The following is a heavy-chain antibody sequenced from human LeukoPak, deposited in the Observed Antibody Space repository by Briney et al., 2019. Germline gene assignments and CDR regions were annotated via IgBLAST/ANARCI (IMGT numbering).Heavy chain of an antibody. J-gene: IGHJ4*02. D-gene: IGHD2-21*02. Sequence: GESLKISCKGSGYSFTNYWIGWVRQMPGKGLEWMGIIYPGDSDTRYSPSFQGQVTISADKSISTAYLQWSSLKASDTAMYYCASLAYCGGDCYGPFDYWGQGTLVTVSS. CDR1: GYSFTNYW. CDR2: IYPGDSDT. V-gene: IGHV5-51*01. CDR3: ASLAYCGGDCYGPFDY.